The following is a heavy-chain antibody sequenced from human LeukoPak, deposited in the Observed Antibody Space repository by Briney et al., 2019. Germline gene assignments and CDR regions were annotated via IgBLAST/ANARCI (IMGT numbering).Heavy chain of an antibody. CDR2: IADSGST. CDR3: ATYKMGAGGKGS. J-gene: IGHJ5*02. CDR1: GGSITSGDYH. V-gene: IGHV4-30-4*01. D-gene: IGHD6-13*01. Sequence: SETLSLTCTVSGGSITSGDYHWSWIRQPPGKGLEWVGNIADSGSTYCNPSLKSRATLSVDTSKNHFSLRLNSVTVADTAVYYWATYKMGAGGKGSWGQGTLVTVSS.